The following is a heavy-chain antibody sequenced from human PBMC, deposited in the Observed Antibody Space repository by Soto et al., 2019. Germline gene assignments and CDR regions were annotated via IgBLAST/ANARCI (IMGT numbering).Heavy chain of an antibody. CDR2: ISGSGGST. Sequence: PGGSLSLSCAASGFTFSSYAMSWVRQAPGKGLEWVSAISGSGGSTYYADSVKGRFTISRDNSKNTLYLQMNSLRAEDTAVYYCAKALSSWYSTYFDYWGQGTLVTVSS. J-gene: IGHJ4*02. V-gene: IGHV3-23*01. CDR3: AKALSSWYSTYFDY. D-gene: IGHD6-13*01. CDR1: GFTFSSYA.